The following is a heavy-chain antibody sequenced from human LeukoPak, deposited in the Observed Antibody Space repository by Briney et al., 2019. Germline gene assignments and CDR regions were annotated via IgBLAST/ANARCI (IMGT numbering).Heavy chain of an antibody. D-gene: IGHD1-26*01. V-gene: IGHV3-30*18. J-gene: IGHJ6*02. Sequence: TGRSLRLSCAASGFTFSRYGMNWVRPAPGKGLEWVVAISDDGGYKSYADSVKGRFTISRDNSKNTLYLEMNSLRSEDTAVYYCAKGLHIGGTTYYGIDVWGQGTTVTVSS. CDR2: ISDDGGYK. CDR1: GFTFSRYG. CDR3: AKGLHIGGTTYYGIDV.